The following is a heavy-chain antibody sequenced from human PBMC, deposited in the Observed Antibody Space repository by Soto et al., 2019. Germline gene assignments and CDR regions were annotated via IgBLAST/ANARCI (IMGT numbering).Heavy chain of an antibody. Sequence: SETLSLTCAVYGGSFSGYYWSWIRQPPGKGLEWIGEINHSGSTNYNPSLKGRVTISVDTSKNQFSLKLSSVTAADTAVYYCGRGYYYDSSGYLSWGQGTLVTVSS. CDR2: INHSGST. CDR1: GGSFSGYY. V-gene: IGHV4-34*01. J-gene: IGHJ4*02. CDR3: GRGYYYDSSGYLS. D-gene: IGHD3-22*01.